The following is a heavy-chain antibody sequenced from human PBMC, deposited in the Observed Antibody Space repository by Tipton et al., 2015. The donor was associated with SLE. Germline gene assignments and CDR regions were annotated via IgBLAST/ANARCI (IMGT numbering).Heavy chain of an antibody. CDR2: ISHSGSS. D-gene: IGHD1-26*01. CDR1: GGSISGYY. Sequence: TLSLTCTVSGGSISGYYWGWIRQPRGKGLERIAYISHSGSSDYNPSLRSRVTISRDTSRNQFSLNLSSETAADTAVYYCVTKTGSYSDYWGRGTLLTVSS. CDR3: VTKTGSYSDY. V-gene: IGHV4-59*08. J-gene: IGHJ4*02.